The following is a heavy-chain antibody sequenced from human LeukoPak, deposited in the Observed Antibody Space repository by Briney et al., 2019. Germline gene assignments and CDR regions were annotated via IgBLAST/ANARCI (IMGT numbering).Heavy chain of an antibody. CDR2: ISGSGGST. CDR1: GFTFSSYA. D-gene: IGHD3-22*01. V-gene: IGHV3-23*01. J-gene: IGHJ1*01. Sequence: TGGSLRLSCAASGFTFSSYAMSWVRQAPGKGLEWVSAISGSGGSTYYADSVKGRFTISRDNSKNTLYLQMNSLRAEDTAVYYCAKDGYYYDSSGKKRLDDAEYFPHWGQGTLVTVSS. CDR3: AKDGYYYDSSGKKRLDDAEYFPH.